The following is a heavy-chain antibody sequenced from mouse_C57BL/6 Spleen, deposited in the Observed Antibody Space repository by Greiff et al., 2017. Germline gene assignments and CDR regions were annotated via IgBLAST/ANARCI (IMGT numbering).Heavy chain of an antibody. Sequence: DVMLVESGGGLVKPGGSLKLSCAASGFTFSDYGMHWVRQAPEKGLEWVAYISRGSSTIYYADTVKGRFTISRDNAKNTLFLQMTSLRSEDTAMYYCARNDDGYYAFAYWGQGTLVTVSA. CDR2: ISRGSSTI. J-gene: IGHJ3*01. V-gene: IGHV5-17*01. D-gene: IGHD2-3*01. CDR3: ARNDDGYYAFAY. CDR1: GFTFSDYG.